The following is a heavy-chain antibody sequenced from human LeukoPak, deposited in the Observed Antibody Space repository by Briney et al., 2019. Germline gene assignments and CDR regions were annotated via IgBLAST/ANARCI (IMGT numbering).Heavy chain of an antibody. D-gene: IGHD6-25*01. Sequence: PGGSLRLSCAASGFTFSSHSMNWVRQAPGKGLEWVSSISSSSSYIYYADSVKGRFTISRDNAKNSLYLQMNSLRAEDTAVYYCARDRVIAAPDYWGQGTLVTVSS. V-gene: IGHV3-21*01. CDR3: ARDRVIAAPDY. J-gene: IGHJ4*02. CDR2: ISSSSSYI. CDR1: GFTFSSHS.